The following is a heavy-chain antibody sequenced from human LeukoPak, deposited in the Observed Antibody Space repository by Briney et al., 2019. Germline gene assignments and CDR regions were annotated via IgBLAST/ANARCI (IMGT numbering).Heavy chain of an antibody. V-gene: IGHV4-34*01. D-gene: IGHD6-13*01. CDR1: GGSFSGYY. CDR3: AREGSRRVFDY. J-gene: IGHJ4*02. Sequence: PSETLSLTCAVYGGSFSGYYWSCIRQPPGKGLEWIGEINHSGSTNYNPSLKSRVTISVDTSKNQFSLKLSSVTAADTAVYYCAREGSRRVFDYWGQGTLVTVSS. CDR2: INHSGST.